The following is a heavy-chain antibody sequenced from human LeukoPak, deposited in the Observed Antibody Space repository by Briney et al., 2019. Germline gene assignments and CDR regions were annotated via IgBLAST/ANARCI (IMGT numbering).Heavy chain of an antibody. CDR1: GYAFTNYA. D-gene: IGHD2-2*01. CDR2: ISVYNGNT. J-gene: IGHJ4*02. CDR3: ARGYCSSATCRHFDY. Sequence: ASVKVSCKASGYAFTNYAISWVRQAPGQGLEWMGWISVYNGNTNYAQKLQGRVTMTADTSTTTAYMELRSLRSDDTAVYYCARGYCSSATCRHFDYWGQGVLVTVSS. V-gene: IGHV1-18*01.